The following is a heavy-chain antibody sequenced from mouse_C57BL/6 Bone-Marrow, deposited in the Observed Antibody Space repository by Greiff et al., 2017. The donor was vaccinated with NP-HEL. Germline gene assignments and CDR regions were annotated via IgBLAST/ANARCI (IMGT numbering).Heavy chain of an antibody. CDR1: GFTFSSYA. J-gene: IGHJ1*03. V-gene: IGHV5-4*01. Sequence: VQLKQSGGGLVKPGGSLKLSCAASGFTFSSYAMSWVRQTPEKRLEWVATISDGGSYTYYPDNVKGRFTISRDNAKNNLYLQMSHLKSEDTAMYYCARDRNYYGSSYWYFDVWGTGTTVTVSS. CDR3: ARDRNYYGSSYWYFDV. D-gene: IGHD1-1*01. CDR2: ISDGGSYT.